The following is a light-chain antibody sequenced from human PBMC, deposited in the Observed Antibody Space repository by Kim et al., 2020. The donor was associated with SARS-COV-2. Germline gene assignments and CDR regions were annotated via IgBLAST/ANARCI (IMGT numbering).Light chain of an antibody. V-gene: IGKV1D-16*01. CDR3: QQYSSSPIT. CDR1: QGIASW. J-gene: IGKJ5*01. Sequence: ASVGDRVTITCRASQGIASWVAWYQQKPEKAPRSLIYAASNLQSGVPARFSGSGSGTDFTLTISSLQPEDFATYYCQQYSSSPITFGQGTRLEIK. CDR2: AAS.